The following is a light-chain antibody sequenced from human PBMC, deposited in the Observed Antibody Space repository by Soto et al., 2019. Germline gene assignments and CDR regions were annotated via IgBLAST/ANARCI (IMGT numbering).Light chain of an antibody. V-gene: IGLV1-44*01. CDR2: DNH. CDR3: AAWDVSLKGFV. CDR1: SSNIGINT. Sequence: QSVLTQPPSASGTPGQRVTFSCSGSSSNIGINTVNWYRQLPGTAPQLLISDNHRRPSGVPDRFSGSKSGTSASLAISGLQSEDEATYFCAAWDVSLKGFVFGNGTKLTV. J-gene: IGLJ2*01.